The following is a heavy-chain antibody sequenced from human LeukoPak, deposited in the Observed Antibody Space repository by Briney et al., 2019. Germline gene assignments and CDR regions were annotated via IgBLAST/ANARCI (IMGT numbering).Heavy chain of an antibody. CDR2: ISGSGGST. D-gene: IGHD6-13*01. J-gene: IGHJ4*02. CDR3: AKGLSEQQLYSY. CDR1: GFTFSSYA. Sequence: GGSLRLSCAASGFTFSSYAMSWVRQAPGKGLEWVSAISGSGGSTYYADSVKGQFTISRDNSKNTLYLQMNSLRAEDTAVYYCAKGLSEQQLYSYWGQGTLVTVSS. V-gene: IGHV3-23*01.